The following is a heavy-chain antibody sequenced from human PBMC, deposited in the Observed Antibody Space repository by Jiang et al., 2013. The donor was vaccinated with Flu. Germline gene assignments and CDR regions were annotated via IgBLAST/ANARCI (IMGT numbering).Heavy chain of an antibody. D-gene: IGHD2-15*01. CDR2: IIPTLGIA. CDR3: ARGGDIVVVVAATPGGPFDY. CDR1: GGTFSSYA. J-gene: IGHJ4*02. V-gene: IGHV1-69*04. Sequence: EVKKPGSSVKVSCKASGGTFSSYAISWVRQAPGQGLEWMGRIIPTLGIANYAQKFQGRVTITADKSTSTAYMELSSLRSEDTAVYYCARGGDIVVVVAATPGGPFDYWGQGTLVTVSS.